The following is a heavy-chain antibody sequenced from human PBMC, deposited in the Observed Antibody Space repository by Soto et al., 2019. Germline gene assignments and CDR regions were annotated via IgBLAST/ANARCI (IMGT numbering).Heavy chain of an antibody. CDR3: AREPNYFDY. CDR2: ISAYIGNT. V-gene: IGHV1-18*01. J-gene: IGHJ4*02. Sequence: QVQLVQSGAEVKKPGASVKVSCKASGYTFTSYGIIWLRQAPGQGLEWRGWISAYIGNTKYAQKLQGRVTMTTDTSTSTADMELRSLRSDDTAVYYCAREPNYFDYWGQGTLVTVSS. CDR1: GYTFTSYG.